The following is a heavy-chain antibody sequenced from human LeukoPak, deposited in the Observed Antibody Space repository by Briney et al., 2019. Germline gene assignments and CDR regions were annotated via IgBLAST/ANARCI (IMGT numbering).Heavy chain of an antibody. CDR3: ARGGSGYCSSTSCYAFDYYGMDV. D-gene: IGHD2-2*01. V-gene: IGHV1-2*04. J-gene: IGHJ6*02. CDR1: GYTFTGYY. Sequence: ASVKVSCKASGYTFTGYYMHWVRQAPGQGLEWMGWINPNSGGTNYAQKFQGWVTMTRDTSISTAYLELSRLRSDDTAVYYCARGGSGYCSSTSCYAFDYYGMDVWGQGTLVTVSS. CDR2: INPNSGGT.